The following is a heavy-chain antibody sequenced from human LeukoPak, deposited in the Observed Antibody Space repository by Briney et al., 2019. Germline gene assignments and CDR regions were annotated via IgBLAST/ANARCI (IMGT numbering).Heavy chain of an antibody. CDR2: MNPNSGNT. V-gene: IGHV1-8*01. J-gene: IGHJ6*02. Sequence: ASVKVSCKASGYTFTSYDINWVRQATGQGLEWMGWMNPNSGNTGYAQKFQGRVTMTRNTSISTAYMEPSSLRSEDTAVYYCASRGIAAAGTGPRLSRRSFGMDVWGQGTTVTVSS. CDR3: ASRGIAAAGTGPRLSRRSFGMDV. D-gene: IGHD6-13*01. CDR1: GYTFTSYD.